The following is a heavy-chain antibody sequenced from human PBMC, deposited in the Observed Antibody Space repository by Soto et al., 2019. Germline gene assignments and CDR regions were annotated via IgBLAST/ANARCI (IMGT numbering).Heavy chain of an antibody. J-gene: IGHJ3*02. CDR1: SGSISSNW. V-gene: IGHV4-4*02. CDR3: ARVFAGRSSHDAFDI. CDR2: ISHGGST. D-gene: IGHD3-3*01. Sequence: QVQLQESGPGLVKPSGTLSLTCTVSSGSISSNWWSWVRQPPGKGLELIGEISHGGSTNYNPSLKSRVTISVDKPNSEFALRLSSATAADTAVYYCARVFAGRSSHDAFDIWGQGTTVTVSS.